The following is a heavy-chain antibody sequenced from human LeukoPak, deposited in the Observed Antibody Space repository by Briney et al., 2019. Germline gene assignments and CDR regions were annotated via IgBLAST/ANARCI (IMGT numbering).Heavy chain of an antibody. J-gene: IGHJ4*02. CDR2: ISGSGGST. D-gene: IGHD3-10*01. V-gene: IGHV3-23*01. Sequence: GGSLRLSCAASGFTFSSYAMHWVRQAPGKGLEWVSGISGSGGSTVYADSVKGRFTISRDNSKNIMYLQMNSLRAEDTAVYYCAKDQGSGSGYYSWGYFDYWGQGTLVTVSS. CDR3: AKDQGSGSGYYSWGYFDY. CDR1: GFTFSSYA.